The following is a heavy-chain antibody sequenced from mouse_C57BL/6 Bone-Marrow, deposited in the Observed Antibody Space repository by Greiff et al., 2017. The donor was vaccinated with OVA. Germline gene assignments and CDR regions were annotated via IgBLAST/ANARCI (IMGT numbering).Heavy chain of an antibody. CDR1: GYAFTNYL. Sequence: QVQLQQSGAELVRPGTSVKVSCKASGYAFTNYLIEWVKQRPGQGLEWIGVINPGSGGTNYNEKFKGKATLTADKSSSTAYMQLSSLTSEDSAVYFCARRLDYGSSSFAYWGQGTLVTVSA. V-gene: IGHV1-54*01. D-gene: IGHD1-1*01. CDR3: ARRLDYGSSSFAY. J-gene: IGHJ3*01. CDR2: INPGSGGT.